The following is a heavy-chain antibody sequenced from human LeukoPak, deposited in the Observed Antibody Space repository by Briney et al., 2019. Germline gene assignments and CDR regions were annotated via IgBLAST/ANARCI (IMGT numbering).Heavy chain of an antibody. D-gene: IGHD2-21*02. J-gene: IGHJ5*02. CDR2: INPSTGGK. CDR3: ARQYCGGDCYNP. CDR1: GYTFTTYY. Sequence: ASVKVSCKASGYTFTTYYMHWVRQAPGQGLEWMGWINPSTGGKKYAENFQGRVTMTRDTSITTAYMELSRLTSDDTGVYYCARQYCGGDCYNPWGQGTLVIVAS. V-gene: IGHV1-2*02.